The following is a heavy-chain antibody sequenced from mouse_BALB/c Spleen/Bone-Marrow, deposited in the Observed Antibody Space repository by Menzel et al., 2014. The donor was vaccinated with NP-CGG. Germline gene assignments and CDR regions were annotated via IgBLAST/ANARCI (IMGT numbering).Heavy chain of an antibody. V-gene: IGHV5-6*02. J-gene: IGHJ4*01. CDR1: GFTFSNYG. CDR3: ARRDGGPVDY. CDR2: ISSGGSYT. D-gene: IGHD2-3*01. Sequence: EVMLVESGGDLVKPGGSLKLSCAASGFTFSNYGMSWVRQTPDKRLEWVATISSGGSYTYYPDSVKGRFTISRDNAKNPLYLQMSSLKSEDTAMYYCARRDGGPVDYWGQGTSVTVSS.